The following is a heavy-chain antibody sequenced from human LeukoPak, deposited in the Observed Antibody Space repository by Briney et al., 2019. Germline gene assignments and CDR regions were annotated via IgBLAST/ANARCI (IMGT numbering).Heavy chain of an antibody. Sequence: ASVKVSCKASGYTFTSYYMHWVRQAPGQGLEWMGVINPSGGSTSYAQKFQGRVTMTRDTSTSTFYMELSSLRSEDTAIYYCARSFYDLLATFDYWGQGTLVTVSS. D-gene: IGHD2/OR15-2a*01. V-gene: IGHV1-46*01. CDR2: INPSGGST. J-gene: IGHJ4*02. CDR1: GYTFTSYY. CDR3: ARSFYDLLATFDY.